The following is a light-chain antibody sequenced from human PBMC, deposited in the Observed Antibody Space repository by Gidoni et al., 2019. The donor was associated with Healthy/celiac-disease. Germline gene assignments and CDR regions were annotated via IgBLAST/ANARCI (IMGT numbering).Light chain of an antibody. CDR3: QQYSNWPPIT. CDR2: GAS. Sequence: EIVMTQSPATLSVSPGESATLSCRASQSVSSTLAWYQQKPGQAPRLLIYGASTRAPGIPARFSGSGSGTEFTLTISSLQSEDFAVYYCQQYSNWPPITFGQGTRLEIK. J-gene: IGKJ5*01. V-gene: IGKV3-15*01. CDR1: QSVSST.